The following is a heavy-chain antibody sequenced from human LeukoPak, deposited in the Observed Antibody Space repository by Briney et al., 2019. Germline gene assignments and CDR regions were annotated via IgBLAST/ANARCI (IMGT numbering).Heavy chain of an antibody. CDR1: GGSFGGYY. Sequence: KPSETLSPGCAVYGGSFGGYYWGWIRHPPGRGWGWMGEINHSGSTNYNPSLKSRVTISVDTSKNQFSLKLSSVTAADTAVYYCARGNTVVTHWYFDLWGRGTLVTVSS. CDR3: ARGNTVVTHWYFDL. V-gene: IGHV4-34*01. D-gene: IGHD4-23*01. J-gene: IGHJ2*01. CDR2: INHSGST.